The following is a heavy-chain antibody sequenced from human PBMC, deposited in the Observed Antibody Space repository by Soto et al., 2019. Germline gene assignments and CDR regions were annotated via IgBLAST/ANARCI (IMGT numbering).Heavy chain of an antibody. CDR2: ISYDGNNK. V-gene: IGHV3-30*03. J-gene: IGHJ4*02. CDR3: ARYNWNGGNDY. D-gene: IGHD1-20*01. CDR1: GFSFTNYG. Sequence: QEHLVESGGGVVQPGRSLRLSCAASGFSFTNYGMHWVRQAPGKGLEWVAVISYDGNNKHYADSVKGRFTISRDTSNNTVSLQMYSLRPEDTAVYYCARYNWNGGNDYWGQGTLVTVSS.